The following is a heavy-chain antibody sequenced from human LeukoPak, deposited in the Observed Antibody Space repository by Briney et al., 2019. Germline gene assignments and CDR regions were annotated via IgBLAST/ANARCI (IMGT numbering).Heavy chain of an antibody. J-gene: IGHJ4*02. CDR2: IYYSGST. Sequence: PSETLSLTCTVSGGSISGSSYYWGWIRQPPGKGLEWIGSIYYSGSTYYNPSLKSRVTISVDTSKNQFSLKLSSVTAADTAVYYCARRVAVADYYFDYWGQGTLVTVSS. D-gene: IGHD6-19*01. CDR3: ARRVAVADYYFDY. CDR1: GGSISGSSYY. V-gene: IGHV4-39*01.